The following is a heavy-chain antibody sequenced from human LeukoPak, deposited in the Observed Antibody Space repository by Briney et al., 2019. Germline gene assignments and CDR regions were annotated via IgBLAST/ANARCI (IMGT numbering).Heavy chain of an antibody. Sequence: PGRSLRLSCAASGFTFDDYAMHWVRQAPGKGLEWVSGISWNSGSIGYADSVKGRFTISRDNAKNSLYLQMNSLRAEDTALYYCAKERTGGGGFDYWGQGTLVTVSS. D-gene: IGHD1-26*01. CDR2: ISWNSGSI. CDR1: GFTFDDYA. V-gene: IGHV3-9*01. J-gene: IGHJ4*02. CDR3: AKERTGGGGFDY.